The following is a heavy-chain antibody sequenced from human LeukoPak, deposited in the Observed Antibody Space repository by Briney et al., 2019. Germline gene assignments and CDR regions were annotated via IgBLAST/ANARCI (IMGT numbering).Heavy chain of an antibody. V-gene: IGHV4-59*08. J-gene: IGHJ6*02. CDR2: IYYSGST. CDR3: ARRGGLRIQLADGMDV. CDR1: GGSISSYY. Sequence: SETLSLTCTVSGGSISSYYWSWIRQPPGKGLEWIGYIYYSGSTNYNPSLKSRVTISVDTSKNQFSLKLSSVTAADTAVYYCARRGGLRIQLADGMDVWGQGTTVTVSS. D-gene: IGHD5-18*01.